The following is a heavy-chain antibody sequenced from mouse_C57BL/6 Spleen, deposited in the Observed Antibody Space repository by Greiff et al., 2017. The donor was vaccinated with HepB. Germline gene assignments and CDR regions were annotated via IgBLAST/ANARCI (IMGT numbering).Heavy chain of an antibody. CDR2: IGPNSGGT. Sequence: VQLQQSGAELVKPGASGKLSCKASGYTFASYWMHWVKQRPGRGLERSGRIGPNSGGTKYNEKFKSKATLTVDKPSSTAYMPLSSLTSEDSAVYYCAREGYFDVWGTGTTVTVAS. CDR3: AREGYFDV. V-gene: IGHV1-72*01. CDR1: GYTFASYW. J-gene: IGHJ1*03.